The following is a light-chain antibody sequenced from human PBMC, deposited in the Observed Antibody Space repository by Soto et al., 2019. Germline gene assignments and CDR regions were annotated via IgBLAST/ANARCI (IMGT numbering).Light chain of an antibody. CDR2: GAS. CDR3: QQYDGWPPYT. Sequence: EIVMTQSPATLSVSPGERATLSCRASQSVNSNLAWFQQKPGQPPRLLIYGASTRATGIAARFSGSGSGTEFTLTISSLRSEDFAVYYCQQYDGWPPYTFGQGTNLEIK. CDR1: QSVNSN. J-gene: IGKJ2*01. V-gene: IGKV3-15*01.